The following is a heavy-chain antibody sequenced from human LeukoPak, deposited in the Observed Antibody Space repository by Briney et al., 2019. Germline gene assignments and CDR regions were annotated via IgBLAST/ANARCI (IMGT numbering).Heavy chain of an antibody. Sequence: GGSLRLSCSASGFTFSNYWMTWVRQSPGKGLGWVAIIKHDGSDKYCVDSVKGRFTISRDNAKNSLYLQMSSLRAEDTAVYYCARGGHRQKEFWGQGTLVTVSS. J-gene: IGHJ4*02. D-gene: IGHD3-10*01. CDR3: ARGGHRQKEF. CDR1: GFTFSNYW. CDR2: IKHDGSDK. V-gene: IGHV3-7*01.